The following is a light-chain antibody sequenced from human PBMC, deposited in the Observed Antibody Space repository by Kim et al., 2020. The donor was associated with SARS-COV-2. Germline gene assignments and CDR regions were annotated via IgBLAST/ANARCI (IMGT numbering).Light chain of an antibody. Sequence: QLVLTQSPSASASLGASVKLTGTLSSGHSSYAIAWHQQQPEKGPRYLMKLNNDGSHSKGDGIPDRFSGSSSGAERYLTISSLQSEDEADYYCQTWGTGIRVFGGGTQLTVL. V-gene: IGLV4-69*01. J-gene: IGLJ3*02. CDR3: QTWGTGIRV. CDR2: LNNDGSH. CDR1: SGHSSYA.